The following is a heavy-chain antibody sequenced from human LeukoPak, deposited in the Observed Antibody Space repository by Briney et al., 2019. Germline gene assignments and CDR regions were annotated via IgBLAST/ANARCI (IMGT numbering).Heavy chain of an antibody. J-gene: IGHJ4*02. CDR3: ARFSAGCSGGSCYSTVDY. CDR1: GYTFTVYY. Sequence: ASVKVSCKASGYTFTVYYMHWVRQAPGQGLEWMGWINPNSGGTNYAQKFQGRVTMTRDTSISTAYMELSRLRSDDTAVYYCARFSAGCSGGSCYSTVDYWGQGTLVTVSS. V-gene: IGHV1-2*02. D-gene: IGHD2-15*01. CDR2: INPNSGGT.